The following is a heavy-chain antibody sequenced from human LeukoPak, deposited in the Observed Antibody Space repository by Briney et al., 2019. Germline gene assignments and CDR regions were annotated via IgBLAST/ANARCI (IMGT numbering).Heavy chain of an antibody. J-gene: IGHJ6*02. CDR2: MNPNSGNT. D-gene: IGHD3-10*01. CDR1: GYTFTNYD. Sequence: ASVKVSCKASGYTFTNYDINWVRQATGQGLEWLGWMNPNSGNTGYAQRFQGRVTMTRNTSISTAYMELSSLRSDDTGVYHCARGDTMVRGVNALGDYGMDVWGQGTTVTVSS. CDR3: ARGDTMVRGVNALGDYGMDV. V-gene: IGHV1-8*02.